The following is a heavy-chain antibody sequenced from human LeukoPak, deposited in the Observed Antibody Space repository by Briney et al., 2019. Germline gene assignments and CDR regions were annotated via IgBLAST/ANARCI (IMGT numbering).Heavy chain of an antibody. J-gene: IGHJ5*02. CDR2: INHSGST. D-gene: IGHD3-10*01. CDR1: GGSFSGYY. CDR3: ARGDYYGSGTNWFDP. V-gene: IGHV4-34*01. Sequence: SETLSLTCAVYGGSFSGYYWSWIRQPPGKGLEWIGEINHSGSTNYNPSLKSRVTISVDTSKNQFSLKLGSVTAADTAVYYCARGDYYGSGTNWFDPWGQGTLVTVSS.